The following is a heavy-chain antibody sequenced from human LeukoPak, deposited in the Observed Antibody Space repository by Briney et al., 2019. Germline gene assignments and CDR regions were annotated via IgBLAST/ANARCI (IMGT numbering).Heavy chain of an antibody. Sequence: ASVKVSCKASGGTFSSYAIRWVRQAPGQGLEWMGRIIPILGIASYAQKFQGRVTITADKSTSTAYMELSSLRSEDTAVYYCARSRYYDFWSGYPIDYWGQGTLVTVSS. CDR3: ARSRYYDFWSGYPIDY. D-gene: IGHD3-3*01. J-gene: IGHJ4*02. CDR1: GGTFSSYA. CDR2: IIPILGIA. V-gene: IGHV1-69*04.